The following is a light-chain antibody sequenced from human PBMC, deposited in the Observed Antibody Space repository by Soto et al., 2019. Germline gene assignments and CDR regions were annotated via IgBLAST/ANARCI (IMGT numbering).Light chain of an antibody. Sequence: EIGVTIWPGTLALSTGERATLSCRASQSVRDNYLAWYQQKPGQAPSLLIFDTSRRATGIPDRFTGSGSGTDFALTISRVEPQDIAVYFCQQYGSSPGTFGQGTKVDIK. J-gene: IGKJ1*01. CDR2: DTS. V-gene: IGKV3-20*01. CDR1: QSVRDNY. CDR3: QQYGSSPGT.